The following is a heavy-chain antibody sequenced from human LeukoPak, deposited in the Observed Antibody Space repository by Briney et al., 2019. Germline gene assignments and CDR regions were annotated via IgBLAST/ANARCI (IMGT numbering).Heavy chain of an antibody. CDR2: INPNSGGT. CDR1: GYTFTGYY. V-gene: IGHV1-2*02. Sequence: ASVKVSCRASGYTFTGYYMHWVRQAPGQGLEWMGWINPNSGGTNYAQKFQGRVTMTRDTSISTAYMELSRLRSDDTAVYYCASVTAAGTRNFDYWGQGTLVTVSS. D-gene: IGHD6-13*01. J-gene: IGHJ4*02. CDR3: ASVTAAGTRNFDY.